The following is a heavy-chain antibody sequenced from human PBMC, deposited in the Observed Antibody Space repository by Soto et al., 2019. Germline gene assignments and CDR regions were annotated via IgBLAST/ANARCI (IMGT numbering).Heavy chain of an antibody. CDR1: GGTFSSYA. CDR3: ARVRFDYGSGSFYYGMGI. CDR2: IIPILGTA. J-gene: IGHJ6*01. Sequence: SVKVSCKASGGTFSSYAISWVRQAPGQGLEWMGGIIPILGTANYAQKFQGRVTITADESTSTAYMELSSLRSEDTAVYYCARVRFDYGSGSFYYGMGIWEQQTTGTVAS. D-gene: IGHD3-10*01. V-gene: IGHV1-69*13.